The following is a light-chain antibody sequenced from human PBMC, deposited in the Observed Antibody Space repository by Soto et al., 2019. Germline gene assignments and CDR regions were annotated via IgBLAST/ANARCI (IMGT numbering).Light chain of an antibody. J-gene: IGLJ1*01. CDR2: DVS. CDR3: SSYATGGSYV. V-gene: IGLV2-14*03. CDR1: SSDVGGYNA. Sequence: QSVLTKPASVPGSPVQSSTISCSGSSSDVGGYNAVSWYQQHPGKAPKLVIYDVSDRPSGISSRFSASKSGNTASLTISGLQAEDEADYYCSSYATGGSYVFGTGTKVTV.